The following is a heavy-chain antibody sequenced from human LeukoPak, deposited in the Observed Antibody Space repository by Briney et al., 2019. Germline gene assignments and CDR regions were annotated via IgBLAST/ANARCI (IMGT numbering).Heavy chain of an antibody. CDR1: GGSIGSGDYY. CDR2: IYYSGST. J-gene: IGHJ6*02. CDR3: ARGAVVNHYYYYYGMDV. V-gene: IGHV4-31*11. Sequence: SQTLSLTCAVSGGSIGSGDYYWTWIRQHPEKGLEWIGYIYYSGSTYYNPSLKSRVTISVDTSKNQFSLKLNSETAADTAVYYCARGAVVNHYYYYYGMDVWGQGTTVTVSS. D-gene: IGHD4-23*01.